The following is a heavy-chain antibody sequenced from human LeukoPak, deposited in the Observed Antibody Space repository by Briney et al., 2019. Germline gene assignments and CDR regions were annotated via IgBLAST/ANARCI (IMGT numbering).Heavy chain of an antibody. CDR1: RFTFSSYA. V-gene: IGHV3-30*04. J-gene: IGHJ1*01. CDR3: ARDRITVPGMGAFQH. Sequence: GRSLRLSCAASRFTFSSYAMHWVRQAPGKGLEWVAGISHDGTYEYQADSVKGRFTISRDNSKSTLYLQMNSLRVEDTAIYYCARDRITVPGMGAFQHWGQGTLVTVSS. D-gene: IGHD6-19*01. CDR2: ISHDGTYE.